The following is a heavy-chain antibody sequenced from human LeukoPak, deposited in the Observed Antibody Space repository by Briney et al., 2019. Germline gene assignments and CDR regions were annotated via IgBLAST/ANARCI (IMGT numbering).Heavy chain of an antibody. V-gene: IGHV4-34*01. Sequence: PSETLSLTCAVQGGSLSDYYWSWIRQPPGKGLEWIGSIYYSGSTYYNPSLKSRVTISVDTSKNQFSLKLSSVTAADTAVYYCASYRRPGSYYDYWGQGTLVTVSS. CDR1: GGSLSDYY. CDR2: IYYSGST. D-gene: IGHD3-10*01. J-gene: IGHJ4*02. CDR3: ASYRRPGSYYDY.